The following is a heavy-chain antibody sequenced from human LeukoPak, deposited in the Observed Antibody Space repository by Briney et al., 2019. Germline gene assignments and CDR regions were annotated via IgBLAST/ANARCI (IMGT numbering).Heavy chain of an antibody. CDR3: ATQEYCSGGSCYTWFDP. J-gene: IGHJ5*02. D-gene: IGHD2-15*01. V-gene: IGHV5-51*01. Sequence: GESLKISCKGSGYSINNYWIGWGRQMPGKRLEWMGIIYPADSDIRYSPSYQGQVTISADKSISTAYLQWSSLKASDTAMYYCATQEYCSGGSCYTWFDPWGQGTLVTVSS. CDR2: IYPADSDI. CDR1: GYSINNYW.